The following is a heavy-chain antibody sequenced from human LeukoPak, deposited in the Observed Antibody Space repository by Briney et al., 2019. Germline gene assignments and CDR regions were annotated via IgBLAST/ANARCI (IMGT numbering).Heavy chain of an antibody. CDR2: IYNSGST. V-gene: IGHV4-38-2*02. CDR3: ARAYSSSWYFNWFDP. J-gene: IGHJ5*02. Sequence: SETLSLTCTVSGYSISSGYFWGWIRQPPGKGLEWIGTIYNSGSTYYNASLESRVTISVDTSKNQFSLKLSSVTAADTAVYYCARAYSSSWYFNWFDPLGPGNPGHRLL. D-gene: IGHD6-13*01. CDR1: GYSISSGYF.